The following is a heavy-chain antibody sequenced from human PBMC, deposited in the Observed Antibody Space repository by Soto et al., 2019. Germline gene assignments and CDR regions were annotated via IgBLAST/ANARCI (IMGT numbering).Heavy chain of an antibody. D-gene: IGHD6-13*01. Sequence: EVQLVQSGAEVKKPGESLRISCKDSGHSFTSYWISWVRQMPGKGLEWMGRIDPSDSYTNYSPSFQGHVTISADKSISTADLQWSSLKASDTAMYYCAGGLGYSSSWVSLRMDVWGQGTTVTVSS. CDR3: AGGLGYSSSWVSLRMDV. CDR1: GHSFTSYW. CDR2: IDPSDSYT. V-gene: IGHV5-10-1*03. J-gene: IGHJ6*02.